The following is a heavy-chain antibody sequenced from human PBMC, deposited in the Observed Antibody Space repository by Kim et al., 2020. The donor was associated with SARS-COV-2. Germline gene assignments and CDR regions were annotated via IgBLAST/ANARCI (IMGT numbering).Heavy chain of an antibody. Sequence: AQKFQGRVTMTEDTSTDTAYMELSSLRSEDTAVYYCATTIYSSSWYYFDYWGQGTLVTVSS. D-gene: IGHD6-13*01. V-gene: IGHV1-24*01. CDR3: ATTIYSSSWYYFDY. J-gene: IGHJ4*02.